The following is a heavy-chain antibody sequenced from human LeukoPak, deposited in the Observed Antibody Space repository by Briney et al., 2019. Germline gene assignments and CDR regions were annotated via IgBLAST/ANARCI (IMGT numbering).Heavy chain of an antibody. D-gene: IGHD2-2*02. V-gene: IGHV1-69*13. J-gene: IGHJ4*02. CDR1: GGTFSSYA. Sequence: ASVKVSCKASGGTFSSYAISWVRQAPGQGLEWMGGIIPIFGTANYAQKFQGRVTITADESTSTAYMELSSLRSEDTAVYYCARENRSRYCSSTSCYTGNFDYWGQGTLVTVSS. CDR2: IIPIFGTA. CDR3: ARENRSRYCSSTSCYTGNFDY.